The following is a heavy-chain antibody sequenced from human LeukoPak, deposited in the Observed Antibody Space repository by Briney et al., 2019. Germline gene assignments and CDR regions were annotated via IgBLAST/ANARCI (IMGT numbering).Heavy chain of an antibody. V-gene: IGHV1-69*01. CDR3: ARAGAVKTCPPRSTSCRHYYYYYGMDV. Sequence: SVKVSCKASGGTFISYAISWVRQAPGQGLEWMGGIIPIFGTANYAQKFQGRVTITADESTSTAYMELSSLRSEDTAVYYCARAGAVKTCPPRSTSCRHYYYYYGMDVWGQGTTVTVSS. CDR2: IIPIFGTA. D-gene: IGHD2-2*01. CDR1: GGTFISYA. J-gene: IGHJ6*02.